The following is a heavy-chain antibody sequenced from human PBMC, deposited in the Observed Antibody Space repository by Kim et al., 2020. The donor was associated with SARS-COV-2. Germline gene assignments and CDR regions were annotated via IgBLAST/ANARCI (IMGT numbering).Heavy chain of an antibody. Sequence: GGSLRLSCAASGFTFSRYGMNWVRQAPGKGLEWVSGISSSGGSTYYADSLKGRFTISRDNSKNTLYLQMNSLRPEDTAVYYCAKAPQYYYYYGMDVMGHGTTVTVSS. D-gene: IGHD3-16*01. J-gene: IGHJ6*02. V-gene: IGHV3-23*01. CDR3: AKAPQYYYYYGMDV. CDR2: ISSSGGST. CDR1: GFTFSRYG.